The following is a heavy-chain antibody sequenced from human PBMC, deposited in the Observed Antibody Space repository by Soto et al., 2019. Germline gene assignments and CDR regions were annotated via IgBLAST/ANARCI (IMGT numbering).Heavy chain of an antibody. Sequence: SVKVACKAAGYTFTSYAMHWLRQAPGQRLEWMGWINAGNGNTKYSQKFQGRVTITRDTSASTAYMELSSLRSEDTAVYYCARRSLLVGYYYYGMDVWVQGKTVTVYS. CDR2: INAGNGNT. J-gene: IGHJ6*02. CDR3: ARRSLLVGYYYYGMDV. D-gene: IGHD1-26*01. V-gene: IGHV1-3*01. CDR1: GYTFTSYA.